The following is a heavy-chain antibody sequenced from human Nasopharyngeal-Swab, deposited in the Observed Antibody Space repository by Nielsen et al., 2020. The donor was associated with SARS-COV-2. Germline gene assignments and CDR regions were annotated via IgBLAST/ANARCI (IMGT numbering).Heavy chain of an antibody. CDR2: INPNSGGT. CDR3: ARRGDYGDYYFDY. J-gene: IGHJ4*02. V-gene: IGHV1-2*06. Sequence: WVRQAPGQGLEWMGRINPNSGGTNYAQKFQGRVTITRDTSISTAYMELSRLTSDDTAVYYCARRGDYGDYYFDYWGQGTLVTVSS. D-gene: IGHD4-17*01.